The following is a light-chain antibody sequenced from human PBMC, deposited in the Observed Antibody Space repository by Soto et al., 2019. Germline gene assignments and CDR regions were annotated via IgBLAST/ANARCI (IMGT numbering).Light chain of an antibody. CDR3: SSYTSISTLDV. J-gene: IGLJ1*01. V-gene: IGLV2-14*01. CDR2: EVT. CDR1: TSDVGGYNY. Sequence: QSALTQPASVSGSPGQSITISCTGTTSDVGGYNYVSWYQQRPGKAPKVIIFEVTNRPSGVSNRFSGSKSGNTASLTISGLQAEDEADYYCSSYTSISTLDVFGTGTKLTVL.